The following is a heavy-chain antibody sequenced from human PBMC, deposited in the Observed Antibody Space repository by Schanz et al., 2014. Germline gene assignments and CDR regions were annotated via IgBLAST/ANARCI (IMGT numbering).Heavy chain of an antibody. CDR2: ISSTSSYI. CDR1: GFTFSNYS. D-gene: IGHD6-6*01. Sequence: EVQLLESGGGFVQPGGSLRLSCAASGFTFSNYSMNWVRQAPGKGLEWVSSISSTSSYIFYADSVKGRFTISRDNAKNSLYLQMNSLRAEDTAVYYCVPMSIAAQWGQGTLVTVSS. CDR3: VPMSIAAQ. J-gene: IGHJ4*02. V-gene: IGHV3-21*01.